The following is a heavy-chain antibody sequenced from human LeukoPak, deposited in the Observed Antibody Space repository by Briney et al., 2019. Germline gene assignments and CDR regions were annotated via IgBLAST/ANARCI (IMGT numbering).Heavy chain of an antibody. D-gene: IGHD6-25*01. V-gene: IGHV4-34*01. CDR3: ARVGYPTQRRVLSAVSVPTTGAFDI. Sequence: SETLSLTCAVYGGSFSGYYWSWIRQPPGKGLEWIGEINHSGSTNYSPSLKSRVSISVDKSKNQFSLRLSSVTAADTAVYYCARVGYPTQRRVLSAVSVPTTGAFDIWGQGTLVTVSS. CDR2: INHSGST. CDR1: GGSFSGYY. J-gene: IGHJ3*02.